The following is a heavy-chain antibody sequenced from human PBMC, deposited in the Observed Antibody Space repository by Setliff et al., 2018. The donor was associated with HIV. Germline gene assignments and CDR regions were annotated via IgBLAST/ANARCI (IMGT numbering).Heavy chain of an antibody. CDR1: GYSFTNKW. Sequence: PGESLKISCVASGYSFTNKWIGWVRQTPGKGLEWMGIIYPDNSDARYGPSFQGQVTISVDKTMRTAYLQWSSLKASDTAIYYCARESSSVNYYHYGLDVWGQGTTVTVSS. J-gene: IGHJ6*02. CDR2: IYPDNSDA. CDR3: ARESSSVNYYHYGLDV. D-gene: IGHD2-2*01. V-gene: IGHV5-51*01.